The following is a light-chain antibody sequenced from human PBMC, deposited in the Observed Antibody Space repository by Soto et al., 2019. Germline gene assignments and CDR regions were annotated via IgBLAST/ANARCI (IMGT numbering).Light chain of an antibody. CDR3: QQYGSSPWT. V-gene: IGKV3-20*01. CDR1: QSVSSSY. Sequence: EIVLTQSPGTLSLSPGERATLSCRASQSVSSSYLAWYQQKPGQAPRPLIYGASSRAIGIPDRFSGSGSGTDFTLTISRLEAEDFAVYYCQQYGSSPWTFGQVTKVEIK. J-gene: IGKJ1*01. CDR2: GAS.